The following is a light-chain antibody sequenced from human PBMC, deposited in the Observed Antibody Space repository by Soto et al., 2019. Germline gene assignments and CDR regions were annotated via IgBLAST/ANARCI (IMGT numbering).Light chain of an antibody. J-gene: IGLJ1*01. V-gene: IGLV2-8*01. CDR3: SSYAGSNNYV. Sequence: QSVLTQPPSASGSPGQSVAISCTGTSSDVGGYNYVSWYQQHPGKAPKLMIYVVNKRPSGVADRFSGSKSGNTASLTVSGLQADDEADYYCSSYAGSNNYVFGTGTKLTVL. CDR1: SSDVGGYNY. CDR2: VVN.